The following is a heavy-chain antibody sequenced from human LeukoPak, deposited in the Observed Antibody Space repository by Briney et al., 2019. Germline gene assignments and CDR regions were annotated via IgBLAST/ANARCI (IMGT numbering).Heavy chain of an antibody. CDR2: ISSSSGTI. CDR1: GFTFNRYA. J-gene: IGHJ6*03. D-gene: IGHD3-3*01. V-gene: IGHV3-48*04. Sequence: PGGSLRLSCAVSGFTFNRYAMNWVRQVPGKGLEWVSFISSSSGTIFYADSVKGRFSISRDNAKNSLYLQMNSLRAEDTAVYYCAREGLRLLEWLSRKYYYYYYMDVWGKGTTVTVSS. CDR3: AREGLRLLEWLSRKYYYYYYMDV.